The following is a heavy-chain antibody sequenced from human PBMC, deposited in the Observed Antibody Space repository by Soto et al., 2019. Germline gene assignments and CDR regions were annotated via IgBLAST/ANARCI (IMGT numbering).Heavy chain of an antibody. Sequence: ASVKVSCKASGFNFTSSAVQWVRQARGQRLELIGWIVVGSGNTNYAQKFQERVTITRDMSTSTAYMELSSLRSEDTAVYYCAAALHDYGDYVGFYFDYWGQGTLVTVSS. CDR2: IVVGSGNT. D-gene: IGHD4-17*01. CDR3: AAALHDYGDYVGFYFDY. V-gene: IGHV1-58*01. CDR1: GFNFTSSA. J-gene: IGHJ4*02.